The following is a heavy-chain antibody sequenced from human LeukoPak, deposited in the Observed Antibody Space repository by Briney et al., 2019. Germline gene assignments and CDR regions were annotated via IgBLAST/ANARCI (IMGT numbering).Heavy chain of an antibody. CDR3: ASHVVVAAIADVGFDP. CDR1: GFTFSSYS. J-gene: IGHJ5*02. V-gene: IGHV3-21*01. CDR2: ISGSSSYI. Sequence: PGGSLRLSCAASGFTFSSYSMNWVRQAPGKGLEWVSSISGSSSYIYYADSVKGRFTISRDNAKNSLYLQMNSLRAEDTAVYYCASHVVVAAIADVGFDPWGQGTLVTVSS. D-gene: IGHD2-15*01.